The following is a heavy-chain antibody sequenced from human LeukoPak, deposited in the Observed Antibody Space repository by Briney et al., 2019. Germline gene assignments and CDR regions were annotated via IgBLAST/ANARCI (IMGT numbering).Heavy chain of an antibody. V-gene: IGHV4-34*01. Sequence: SETLSLTCAVYGGSFSGYYWSWIPQPPGKGLEWIGEINHSGSTNYNPSLKSRVTISVDTSKNQFSLKLSSVTAADTAVYYCARGDAFDIWGQGTMVTVSS. CDR3: ARGDAFDI. J-gene: IGHJ3*02. CDR2: INHSGST. CDR1: GGSFSGYY.